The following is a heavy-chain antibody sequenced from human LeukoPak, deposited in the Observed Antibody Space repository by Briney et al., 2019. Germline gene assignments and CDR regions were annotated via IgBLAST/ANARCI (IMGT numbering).Heavy chain of an antibody. CDR1: GGSFSGYY. J-gene: IGHJ2*01. D-gene: IGHD2-2*01. CDR2: INHSGST. V-gene: IGHV4-34*01. CDR3: ARASCSSTSCSRGWYFDL. Sequence: SETLSLTCAVYGGSFSGYYWSWIRQPPGKGLEWIGEINHSGSTNYNPSLKSRVTISVDTSKNQFSLKLSSVTAADTAVYYCARASCSSTSCSRGWYFDLWGCGTLVTVSS.